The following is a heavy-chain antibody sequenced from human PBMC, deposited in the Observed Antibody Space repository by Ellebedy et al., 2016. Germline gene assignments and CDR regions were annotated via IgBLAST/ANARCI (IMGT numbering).Heavy chain of an antibody. V-gene: IGHV1-69*06. CDR2: IIPIFGTA. J-gene: IGHJ4*02. CDR1: RGTFSSYA. Sequence: SVKVSXKASRGTFSSYAISWVRQAPGQGLEWMGGIIPIFGTANYAQKFQGRVTITADKSTSTAYMELSSLRSEDTAVYYCARGKSLLPPYWGQGTLVTVSS. CDR3: ARGKSLLPPY. D-gene: IGHD2-15*01.